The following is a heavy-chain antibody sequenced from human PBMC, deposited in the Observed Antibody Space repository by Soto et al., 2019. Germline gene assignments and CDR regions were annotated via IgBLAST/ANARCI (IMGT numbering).Heavy chain of an antibody. Sequence: EVQLLESGGGLVQPGGSLRLSCAASGFTFSSYVLSWVRQAPGKGLEWVSAISGSGSSTYYADSVKGRFTISRDNSKNTLYLQMNILTAEDTAVYYCARDASSSWFEEAFDIWGQGTMVTVSS. CDR3: ARDASSSWFEEAFDI. V-gene: IGHV3-23*01. CDR1: GFTFSSYV. CDR2: ISGSGSST. J-gene: IGHJ3*02. D-gene: IGHD6-13*01.